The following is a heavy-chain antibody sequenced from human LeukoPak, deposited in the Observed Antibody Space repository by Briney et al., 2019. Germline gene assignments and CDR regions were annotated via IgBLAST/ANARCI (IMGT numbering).Heavy chain of an antibody. D-gene: IGHD6-13*01. Sequence: ASVKVSCEASGYTFTGYYMHWVRQAPGQGLEWMGWINPNSGGTNYAQKFQGWVTMTRDTSISTAYMELSRLRSDDTAVYYCARVKNGGYFDYWGQGTLVTVSS. J-gene: IGHJ4*02. V-gene: IGHV1-2*04. CDR3: ARVKNGGYFDY. CDR2: INPNSGGT. CDR1: GYTFTGYY.